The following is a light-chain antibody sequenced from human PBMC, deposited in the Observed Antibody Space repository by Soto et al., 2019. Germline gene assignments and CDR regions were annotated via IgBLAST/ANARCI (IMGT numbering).Light chain of an antibody. V-gene: IGKV3-20*01. CDR3: HQYDSSPLT. Sequence: EIVLTQSPGTLSLSPGERATLSCRASQSVSSSYLAWYQQTPGQAPRLLIYGASSRATGIPDRFSGSGSGTDFTLTSSRLEPDDFAVYYCHQYDSSPLTFGGGTKVEIK. CDR1: QSVSSSY. J-gene: IGKJ4*01. CDR2: GAS.